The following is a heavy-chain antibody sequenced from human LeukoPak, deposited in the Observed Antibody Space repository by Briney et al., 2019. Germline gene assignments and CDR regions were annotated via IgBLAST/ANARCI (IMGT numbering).Heavy chain of an antibody. V-gene: IGHV1-18*01. J-gene: IGHJ4*02. Sequence: ASVKVSCKASGYTFSKYGISWVRQAPGQGLEWMGWINTYHGNTNYAQRLQGRLTLTTDTSTNTAYMELRSLRSDDTAVYYCARNSGDYSGSYFDYWGQGTLVTVSS. CDR3: ARNSGDYSGSYFDY. CDR1: GYTFSKYG. CDR2: INTYHGNT. D-gene: IGHD3-10*01.